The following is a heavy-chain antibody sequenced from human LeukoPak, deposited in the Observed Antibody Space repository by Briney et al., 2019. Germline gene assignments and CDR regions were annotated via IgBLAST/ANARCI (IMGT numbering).Heavy chain of an antibody. D-gene: IGHD6-13*01. CDR3: ARRPYSGSWHYFDC. J-gene: IGHJ4*02. Sequence: GGSLRLSCAASGFTFSSYAMHWVRQAPGKGLEWVAVISYDGSNKYYADSVKGRFTISRDNAENSLYLQMNSLRAEDTAVYYCARRPYSGSWHYFDCWGQGTLVTVSS. V-gene: IGHV3-30-3*01. CDR1: GFTFSSYA. CDR2: ISYDGSNK.